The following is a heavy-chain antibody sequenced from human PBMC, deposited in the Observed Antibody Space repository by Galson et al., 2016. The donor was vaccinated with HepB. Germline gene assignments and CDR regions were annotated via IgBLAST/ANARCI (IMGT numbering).Heavy chain of an antibody. CDR1: GFTFSRDA. CDR3: AKDHERGEYFYGMDV. D-gene: IGHD3-10*01. Sequence: SLRLSCAGSGFTFSRDAMNWVRQAPRKGLEWISGINRGGDKTYYADSVKGRFTISRDNSKNTLYVQMKSLRAEDTAVYYCAKDHERGEYFYGMDVWGQGTTVTVS. V-gene: IGHV3-23*01. J-gene: IGHJ6*02. CDR2: INRGGDKT.